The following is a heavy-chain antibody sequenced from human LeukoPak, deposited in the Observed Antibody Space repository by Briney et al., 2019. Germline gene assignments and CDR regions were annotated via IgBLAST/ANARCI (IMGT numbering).Heavy chain of an antibody. CDR1: GGTFSSYA. J-gene: IGHJ2*01. CDR3: ARVYYSSSYDYWYFDL. Sequence: SVKVSCKASGGTFSSYAITWVRQAPGQGLEWMGGIIPIFGTANSAQKFQGRVTITADKSTSTAYMELSSLRSEDTAVYYCARVYYSSSYDYWYFDLWGRGTLVTVSS. D-gene: IGHD6-13*01. CDR2: IIPIFGTA. V-gene: IGHV1-69*06.